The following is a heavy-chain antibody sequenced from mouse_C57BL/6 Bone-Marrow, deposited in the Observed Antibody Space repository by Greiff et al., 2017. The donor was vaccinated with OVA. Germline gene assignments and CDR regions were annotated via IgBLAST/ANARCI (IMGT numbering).Heavy chain of an antibody. CDR3: PRLLDSMDY. V-gene: IGHV5-9-1*02. CDR2: ISSGGDYI. J-gene: IGHJ4*01. CDR1: GFTFSSYA. Sequence: EVKLMESGEGLVKPGGSLKLSCAASGFTFSSYAMSWVRQTPEKRLEWVAYISSGGDYIYYADTVKGRFTISIDNARNTLYLQMSSLKSEDTAMYYCPRLLDSMDYWGRGTSVTVSS. D-gene: IGHD2-1*01.